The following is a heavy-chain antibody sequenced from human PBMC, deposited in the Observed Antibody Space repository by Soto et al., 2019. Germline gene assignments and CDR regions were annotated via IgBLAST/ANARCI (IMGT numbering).Heavy chain of an antibody. V-gene: IGHV3-23*01. J-gene: IGHJ6*04. Sequence: GSLRLSCAASEFTFNTNAMSWVRQAPGKGLEWVSSISGTGSRTYYADSVKGRFTIARDNSKNTVSLQMNNLRAEDTGLYYCTKDTGYLSMDAWGKGTKVTVPQ. CDR1: EFTFNTNA. CDR2: ISGTGSRT. D-gene: IGHD6-25*01. CDR3: TKDTGYLSMDA.